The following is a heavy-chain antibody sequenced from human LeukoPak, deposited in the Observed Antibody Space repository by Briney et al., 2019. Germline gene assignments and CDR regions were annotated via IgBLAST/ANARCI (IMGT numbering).Heavy chain of an antibody. CDR3: ASDREDGYNYALFDY. D-gene: IGHD5-24*01. V-gene: IGHV3-73*01. J-gene: IGHJ4*02. CDR1: GFTFSGSA. CDR2: IRTKADSYAT. Sequence: PGGSLRLSCAASGFTFSGSAMGWVRQAAGKVREWVGCIRTKADSYATGYAAALKAWFIIPRDDSNNSTYSQMNSLNTEDTAVYYCASDREDGYNYALFDYWRQGSIVTVSS.